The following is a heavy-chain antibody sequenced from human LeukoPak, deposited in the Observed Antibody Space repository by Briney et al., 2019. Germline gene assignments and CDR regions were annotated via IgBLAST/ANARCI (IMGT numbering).Heavy chain of an antibody. Sequence: SGTLSLTCAVSGGSISISNSNWWSWVRQPPGKGLEWIGEIYHSGSTNYNPSLKSRVTISVDESKNQFSLKLSSVTAADTAVYYCARDLHGGNSFTSDWYFDLWGRGTLVTVSS. CDR1: GGSISISNSNW. J-gene: IGHJ2*01. V-gene: IGHV4-4*02. CDR2: IYHSGST. CDR3: ARDLHGGNSFTSDWYFDL. D-gene: IGHD4-23*01.